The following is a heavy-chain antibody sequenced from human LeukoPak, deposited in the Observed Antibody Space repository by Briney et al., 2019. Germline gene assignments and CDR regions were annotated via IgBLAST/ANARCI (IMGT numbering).Heavy chain of an antibody. D-gene: IGHD5-18*01. CDR1: GGSISSSSYY. V-gene: IGHV4-39*07. CDR2: IYYSGST. CDR3: ARDLTSYGSPNWFDP. J-gene: IGHJ5*02. Sequence: SETLSLTCTVSGGSISSSSYYWGWIRQPPGKGLEWIGSIYYSGSTYYNPSLKSRVTISVDTSKNQFSLKLSSVTAADTAVYYCARDLTSYGSPNWFDPWGQGTLVTVSS.